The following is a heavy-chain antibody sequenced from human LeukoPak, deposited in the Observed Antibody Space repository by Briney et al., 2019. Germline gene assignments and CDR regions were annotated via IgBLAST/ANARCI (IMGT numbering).Heavy chain of an antibody. D-gene: IGHD5-12*01. J-gene: IGHJ4*02. CDR3: TGYRAGWSSRGGY. Sequence: SETLSLTCTVSGGSISSLTYYWGWIRQPPGKGLEWIASIYYSGTTYYSPSLKSRVAISVNRSNNQFSLRLSSVTAADTAVYFCTGYRAGWSSRGGYWGQGTVVTVSS. CDR1: GGSISSLTYY. CDR2: IYYSGTT. V-gene: IGHV4-39*01.